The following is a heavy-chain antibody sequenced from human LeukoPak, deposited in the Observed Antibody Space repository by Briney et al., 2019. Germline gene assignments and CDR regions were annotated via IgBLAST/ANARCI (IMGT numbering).Heavy chain of an antibody. CDR1: GGTFSTYA. D-gene: IGHD2-15*01. Sequence: GASVKVSCKASGGTFSTYAISWVRQAPGQGLEWMGGIIPIFGTANYAQKFQGRVTITADESTSTAYMELSSLRSEDTAVYYCARDRYCSGGSCYYDAFDIWGQGTMVTVSS. J-gene: IGHJ3*02. V-gene: IGHV1-69*13. CDR3: ARDRYCSGGSCYYDAFDI. CDR2: IIPIFGTA.